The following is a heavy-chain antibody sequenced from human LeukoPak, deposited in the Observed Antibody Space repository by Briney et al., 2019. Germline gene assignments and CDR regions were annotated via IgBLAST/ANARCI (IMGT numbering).Heavy chain of an antibody. V-gene: IGHV3-48*03. CDR1: GFTFSNYE. CDR3: ARAFGGVIAPFDY. J-gene: IGHJ4*02. Sequence: GGSLRLSCAASGFTFSNYEMNWVRQAPGKGLEWVSYISSSRSTVYYADSVKGRFTISRDNAKNSLYLQMNSLRAEDTAVYYCARAFGGVIAPFDYWGQGTLVTVSS. CDR2: ISSSRSTV. D-gene: IGHD3-16*02.